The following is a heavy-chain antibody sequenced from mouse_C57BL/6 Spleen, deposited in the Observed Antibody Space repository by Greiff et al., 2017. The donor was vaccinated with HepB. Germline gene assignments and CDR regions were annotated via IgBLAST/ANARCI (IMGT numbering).Heavy chain of an antibody. Sequence: VMLVESGPELVKPGASVKLSCKASGYTFTSYDINWVKQRPGQGLEWIGWIYPRDGSTKYNEKFKGKATLTVDTSSSTAYMELHSLTSEDSAVYFCARGGYWYFDVWGTGTTVTVSS. CDR3: ARGGYWYFDV. V-gene: IGHV1-85*01. J-gene: IGHJ1*03. CDR2: IYPRDGST. CDR1: GYTFTSYD.